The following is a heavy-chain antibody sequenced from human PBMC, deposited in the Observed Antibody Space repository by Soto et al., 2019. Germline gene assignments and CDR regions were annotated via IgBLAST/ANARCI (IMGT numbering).Heavy chain of an antibody. J-gene: IGHJ5*02. CDR1: GGSISSGGYY. CDR3: ARATTVTSWFDP. CDR2: IYYSGST. Sequence: QVQLHESGPGLVKPSQTLSLTCTVSGGSISSGGYYWNWIRQHPGKGLEWIGYIYYSGSTYYNPSPKRRVTITVDPFKDQFPLKLSSVTAADTAVYYCARATTVTSWFDPWGQGTLVTVSS. D-gene: IGHD4-17*01. V-gene: IGHV4-31*03.